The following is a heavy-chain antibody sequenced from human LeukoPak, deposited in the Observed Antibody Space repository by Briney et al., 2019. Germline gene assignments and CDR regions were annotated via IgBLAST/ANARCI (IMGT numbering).Heavy chain of an antibody. CDR2: IYYSGSA. CDR3: ARGDDFWSGYCNYFDY. Sequence: PSETLSLTCTVSGGSISSYYWSWIRQPPGKGLEWIGYIYYSGSANYNPSLKSRVTISVDASKNQFSLKLSSVTAADTAVYYCARGDDFWSGYCNYFDYWGQGTLVTVSS. D-gene: IGHD3-3*01. CDR1: GGSISSYY. J-gene: IGHJ4*02. V-gene: IGHV4-59*01.